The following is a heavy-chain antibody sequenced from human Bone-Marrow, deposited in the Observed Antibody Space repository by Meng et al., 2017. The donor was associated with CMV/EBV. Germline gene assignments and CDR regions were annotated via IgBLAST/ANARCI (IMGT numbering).Heavy chain of an antibody. CDR3: ARGGGDYDFHY. D-gene: IGHD4-17*01. CDR2: INTYNGDT. J-gene: IGHJ4*02. CDR1: NYDFNSYD. V-gene: IGHV1-18*04. Sequence: CKASNYDFNSYDIDGVRQAPGQGLEWMGRINTYNGDTKHAEKVQDRVTLTRDTYTRTVYMELRSLRSDDTAVYYCARGGGDYDFHYWGQGTLVTVSS.